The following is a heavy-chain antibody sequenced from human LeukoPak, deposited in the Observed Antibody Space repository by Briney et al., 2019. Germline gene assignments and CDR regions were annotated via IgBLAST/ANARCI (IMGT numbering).Heavy chain of an antibody. D-gene: IGHD6-25*01. CDR3: ARVQRGPRDPATVFYY. Sequence: QTGGSLRLSCAASGFTVSSNYMSWVRQAPGKGLEWVSVIYSGGSTYYADSVKGRFTISRDNSKNTLYLQMNSLRAEDTAVYYCARVQRGPRDPATVFYYWGQGTLVTVSS. V-gene: IGHV3-66*01. CDR2: IYSGGST. J-gene: IGHJ4*02. CDR1: GFTVSSNY.